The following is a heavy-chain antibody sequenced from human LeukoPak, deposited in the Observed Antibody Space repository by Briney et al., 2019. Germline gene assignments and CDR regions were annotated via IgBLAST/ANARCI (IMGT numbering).Heavy chain of an antibody. J-gene: IGHJ4*02. CDR2: ISSSGST. D-gene: IGHD3-10*01. CDR1: GDSISSGDYY. CDR3: ARHHMVRGALFDY. V-gene: IGHV4-61*02. Sequence: SETLSLTCTVSGDSISSGDYYWSWIRQPAGRGLEWIGRISSSGSTNYNPSLKSRVTISVDTSKNQFSLKLSSVTAADTAVYYCARHHMVRGALFDYWGQGTLVTVSS.